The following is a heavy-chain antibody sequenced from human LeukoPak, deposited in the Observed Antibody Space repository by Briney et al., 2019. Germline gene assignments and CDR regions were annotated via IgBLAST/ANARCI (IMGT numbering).Heavy chain of an antibody. Sequence: GGSLRLSCAASGFAFSTYAMHWVRQAPGKGLEWVAVISYDGNTKYYADSVKGRFTISRDNSKNTLYLQMNTLSVDDTAIYFCTRRGGGLSFDHWGQGTLVTVSS. D-gene: IGHD2-8*02. V-gene: IGHV3-30-3*01. CDR2: ISYDGNTK. J-gene: IGHJ4*02. CDR3: TRRGGGLSFDH. CDR1: GFAFSTYA.